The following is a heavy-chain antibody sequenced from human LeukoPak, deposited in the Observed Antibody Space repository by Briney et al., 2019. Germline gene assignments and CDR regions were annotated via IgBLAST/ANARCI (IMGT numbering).Heavy chain of an antibody. CDR3: ARDSTYYYDSGSSGPHYFDN. Sequence: GKSLRLSCAASGFTFSNYAMHWVRQAPGKGPEWVSLISSGGTYEYYADSVKGRFTISRDNSKNTLYLQLNSLRAEDTAVYYCARDSTYYYDSGSSGPHYFDNWGQGTLVTVSS. V-gene: IGHV3-30*01. D-gene: IGHD3-10*01. CDR1: GFTFSNYA. CDR2: ISSGGTYE. J-gene: IGHJ4*02.